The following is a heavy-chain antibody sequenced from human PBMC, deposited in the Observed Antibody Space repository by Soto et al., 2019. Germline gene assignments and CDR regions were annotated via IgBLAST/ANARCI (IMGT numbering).Heavy chain of an antibody. CDR2: IDHSGTT. CDR3: ARGFTYDFWSGYFSVYYFDY. CDR1: GDSIRNYY. J-gene: IGHJ4*02. D-gene: IGHD3-3*01. V-gene: IGHV4-59*01. Sequence: PSETLSLTCIVSGDSIRNYYWSWIRQPPGKGLEWIGYIDHSGTTNYNPFLQSRLTISVDTSKNQFSLKLNSVTAADTAVYYCARGFTYDFWSGYFSVYYFDYWSQGTLVT.